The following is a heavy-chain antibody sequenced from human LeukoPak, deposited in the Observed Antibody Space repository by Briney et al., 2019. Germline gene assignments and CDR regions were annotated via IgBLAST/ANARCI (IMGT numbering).Heavy chain of an antibody. CDR3: ARDRSGTFDY. V-gene: IGHV3-33*01. CDR1: GFTFSSYD. Sequence: GGSLRLSCAASGFTFSSYDMHWVRQAPGKXLEWVALIWYDGSNKYYADSVKGRFTISRDNSRNTLYLQMNSLRAEDTAVYYCARDRSGTFDYWGQGTLVTVSS. D-gene: IGHD2-15*01. J-gene: IGHJ4*02. CDR2: IWYDGSNK.